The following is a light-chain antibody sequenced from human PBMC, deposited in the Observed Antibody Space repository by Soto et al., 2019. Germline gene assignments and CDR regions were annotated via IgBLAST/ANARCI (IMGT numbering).Light chain of an antibody. Sequence: ETVMTQSPPTLSVSPGERAALSCRASQSIRSNLAWYQQKPGQAPRPLIYGASTRATGIPARFSGSGSGTDFTLTISSLQSEDFAVYYCQQYNNWPAITFGQGTRLEIK. CDR1: QSIRSN. J-gene: IGKJ5*01. CDR3: QQYNNWPAIT. V-gene: IGKV3D-15*01. CDR2: GAS.